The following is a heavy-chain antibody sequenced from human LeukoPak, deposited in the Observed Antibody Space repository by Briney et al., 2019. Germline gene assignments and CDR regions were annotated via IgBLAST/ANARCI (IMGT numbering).Heavy chain of an antibody. CDR2: INHSGST. V-gene: IGHV4-34*01. D-gene: IGHD5-18*01. Sequence: SETLSLTCAVYGGSFSGYYWSWIRQPPGKGLEWIGEINHSGSTNYNPSLKSRVTISVDTSKNQFSLKLSSVTAADTAVYYCARSRIQLWLNYWGQGTLATVSS. CDR1: GGSFSGYY. CDR3: ARSRIQLWLNY. J-gene: IGHJ4*02.